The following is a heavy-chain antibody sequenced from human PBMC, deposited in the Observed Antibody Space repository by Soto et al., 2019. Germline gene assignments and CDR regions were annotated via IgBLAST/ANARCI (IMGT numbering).Heavy chain of an antibody. D-gene: IGHD3-22*01. Sequence: VQLVESGGGVVQPGRSLRLSCAASGFSFTTYGIHWVRQAPGKGLEWVAVISYDGINKYYADSVKGRFTISRDTSNNTLYLQMNSLRPEDTGVYYCARDRGYYDSTGLLGYWGQGTRVTVSS. CDR2: ISYDGINK. CDR1: GFSFTTYG. CDR3: ARDRGYYDSTGLLGY. V-gene: IGHV3-30*03. J-gene: IGHJ4*02.